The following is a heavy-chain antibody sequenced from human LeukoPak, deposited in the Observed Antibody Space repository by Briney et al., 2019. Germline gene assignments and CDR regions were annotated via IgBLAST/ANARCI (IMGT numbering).Heavy chain of an antibody. CDR2: INPNSGGI. V-gene: IGHV1-2*04. CDR3: ARGRSATPPVDY. Sequence: RRSSVKVSCKASGYTFTGYYMHWVRQAPGQGLEWMGWINPNSGGINYAQKFKGWVTMTRDTSISTAYMELSRLRSDDTAVYYCARGRSATPPVDYWGQGTLVTVSS. J-gene: IGHJ4*02. CDR1: GYTFTGYY. D-gene: IGHD3-10*01.